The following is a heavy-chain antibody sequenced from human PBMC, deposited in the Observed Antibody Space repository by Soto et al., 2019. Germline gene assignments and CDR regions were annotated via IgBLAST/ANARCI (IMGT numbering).Heavy chain of an antibody. D-gene: IGHD6-13*01. CDR1: RYGFTCYA. CDR2: INAGNGNT. Sequence: GSSEQVSCQAARYGFTCYAMHWVRQAPGQRLEWMGWINAGNGNTKYSQKFQGRVTITRDTSASTAYMELSSLRSEDTAVYYCAREGAAAGISDRMDGWGQGTTVTVSS. V-gene: IGHV1-3*01. J-gene: IGHJ6*02. CDR3: AREGAAAGISDRMDG.